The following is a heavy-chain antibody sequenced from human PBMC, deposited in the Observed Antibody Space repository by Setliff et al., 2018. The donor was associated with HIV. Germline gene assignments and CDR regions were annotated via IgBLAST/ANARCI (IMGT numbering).Heavy chain of an antibody. Sequence: SVKVSCKASGGTFSSYAISWVRQAPGQGLEWMGGIIPIFGTANYAQKFQGRVTITADESTSTAYVELSSLRSEDTAVYYCARADYDSSGCDAFGIWGQGTMVTVSS. CDR2: IIPIFGTA. D-gene: IGHD3-22*01. CDR3: ARADYDSSGCDAFGI. V-gene: IGHV1-69*13. J-gene: IGHJ3*02. CDR1: GGTFSSYA.